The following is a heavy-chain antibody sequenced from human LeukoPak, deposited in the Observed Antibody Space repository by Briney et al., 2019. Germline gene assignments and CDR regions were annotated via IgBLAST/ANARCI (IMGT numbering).Heavy chain of an antibody. CDR1: GFTFSSFA. J-gene: IGHJ4*02. CDR3: ARSAARLRFLDY. CDR2: ISYDGSDK. Sequence: PGGSLRLSCAASGFTFSSFAMHWVRQAPGKGLEGVAVISYDGSDKYYADSVKGRFTISRDNSKNTLYLQMNSLRAEDTAVYYCARSAARLRFLDYWGQGTLVTVSS. V-gene: IGHV3-30*04. D-gene: IGHD3-3*01.